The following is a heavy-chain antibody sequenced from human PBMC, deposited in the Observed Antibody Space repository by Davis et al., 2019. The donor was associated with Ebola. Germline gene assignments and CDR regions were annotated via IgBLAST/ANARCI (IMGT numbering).Heavy chain of an antibody. CDR3: AKDSGGATASFDY. D-gene: IGHD3-3*01. V-gene: IGHV3-43*01. CDR2: ISWHGANT. J-gene: IGHJ4*02. Sequence: PGGSLRLSCAASGFTFDDYTMLWVRQAPGKGLEWVSLISWHGANTYYADSVKGRFTISRDNSKNSLHLQMNSLRTEDTALYFCAKDSGGATASFDYWGQGTLVTVSS. CDR1: GFTFDDYT.